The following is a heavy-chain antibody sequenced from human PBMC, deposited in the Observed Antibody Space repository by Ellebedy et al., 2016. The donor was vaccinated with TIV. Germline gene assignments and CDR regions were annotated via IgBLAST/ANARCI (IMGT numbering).Heavy chain of an antibody. CDR3: AKVAIRGSSWYLGYFDY. CDR1: GYTLTELS. Sequence: AASVKVSCKVSGYTLTELSMHWVRQAPGKGLEWMGGFDPEDGETIYAQKFQGRVTMTEDTSTDTAYMELSSLRSEDTDVYYSAKVAIRGSSWYLGYFDYWGQGTLVTVSS. CDR2: FDPEDGET. D-gene: IGHD6-13*01. V-gene: IGHV1-24*01. J-gene: IGHJ4*02.